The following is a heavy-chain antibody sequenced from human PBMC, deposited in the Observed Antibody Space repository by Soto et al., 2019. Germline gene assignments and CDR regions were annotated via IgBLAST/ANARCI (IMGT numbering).Heavy chain of an antibody. CDR2: INTYSGNT. Sequence: ASVKVSCKPSGYTFTTYAISWVRQAPGQGLEWMGWINTYSGNTNYAQKLQGRVTMTTDTSTSTAYMELRSLRSDDTAVYYCARESFGGDCYLCLDQWGQGTLVTVFS. V-gene: IGHV1-18*01. CDR3: ARESFGGDCYLCLDQ. CDR1: GYTFTTYA. J-gene: IGHJ4*02. D-gene: IGHD2-21*02.